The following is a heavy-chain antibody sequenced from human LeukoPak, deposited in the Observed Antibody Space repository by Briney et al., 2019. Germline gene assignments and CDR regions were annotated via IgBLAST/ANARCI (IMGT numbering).Heavy chain of an antibody. Sequence: GGSLRLSCAASGFTFSSYGMHWVRQAPGKGLEWVAVISYDGSNKYYADSVKGRFTISRDNSKNTLYLQMNSLRAEDTAVYYCAKELNRLCSGGSCYSGIFDYWGQGTLVTVSS. CDR1: GFTFSSYG. D-gene: IGHD2-15*01. V-gene: IGHV3-30*18. J-gene: IGHJ4*02. CDR3: AKELNRLCSGGSCYSGIFDY. CDR2: ISYDGSNK.